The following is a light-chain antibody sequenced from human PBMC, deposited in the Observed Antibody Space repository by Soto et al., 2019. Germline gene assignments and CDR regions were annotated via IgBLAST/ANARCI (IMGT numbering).Light chain of an antibody. CDR1: SSDVGGYNY. CDR3: SSYKSSSTYV. Sequence: QSALTQPASASGSPGQSITLSCTGTSSDVGGYNYVSGYQQHPGKAPKLMIYDVSNRPSGVSNRFSGSKAGNTASLTISGLQAEDEADYYCSSYKSSSTYVFGTGTKVTVL. CDR2: DVS. V-gene: IGLV2-14*01. J-gene: IGLJ1*01.